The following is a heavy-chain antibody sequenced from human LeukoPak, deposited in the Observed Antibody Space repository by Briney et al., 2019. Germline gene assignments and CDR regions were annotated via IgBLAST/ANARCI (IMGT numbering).Heavy chain of an antibody. V-gene: IGHV4-59*12. CDR2: IYYSGST. D-gene: IGHD2-2*01. Sequence: PSKTLSLTCTVSGGSISSYYWSWIRQPPGKGLEWIGYIYYSGSTNYNPSLKSRVTISVDMSKNQFSLKLSSVTAADTAVYYCARGPPAKPGTGYYYGMDVWGQGTTVTVSS. CDR3: ARGPPAKPGTGYYYGMDV. CDR1: GGSISSYY. J-gene: IGHJ6*02.